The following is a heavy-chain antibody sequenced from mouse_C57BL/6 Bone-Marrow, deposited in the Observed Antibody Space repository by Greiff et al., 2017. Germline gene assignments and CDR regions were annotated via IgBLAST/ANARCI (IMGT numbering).Heavy chain of an antibody. D-gene: IGHD1-1*01. CDR3: AREDYYGSSYDY. CDR1: GYTFTSYW. CDR2: IYPGSGST. Sequence: VQLQQPGAELVKPWASVKMSCKASGYTFTSYWITWVKQRPGQGLEWIGDIYPGSGSTNYNEKFKSKATLTVDTSSSTAYMQLSSLTSEDSAVYYCAREDYYGSSYDYWGQGTTLTVSS. J-gene: IGHJ2*01. V-gene: IGHV1-55*01.